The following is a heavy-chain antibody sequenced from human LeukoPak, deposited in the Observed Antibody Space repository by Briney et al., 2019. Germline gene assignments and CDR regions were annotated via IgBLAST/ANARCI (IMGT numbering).Heavy chain of an antibody. V-gene: IGHV7-4-1*02. D-gene: IGHD6-19*01. Sequence: ASVKVSCKASGYTFTSYAMNWVRQAPGQGLEWMGWINTNTGNPTYAQGFTGRFVSSLDTSVSTAYLQISSLKAEDTAVYYCARVIAVAGNNWFDPWGQGTLVTVSS. CDR3: ARVIAVAGNNWFDP. CDR2: INTNTGNP. CDR1: GYTFTSYA. J-gene: IGHJ5*02.